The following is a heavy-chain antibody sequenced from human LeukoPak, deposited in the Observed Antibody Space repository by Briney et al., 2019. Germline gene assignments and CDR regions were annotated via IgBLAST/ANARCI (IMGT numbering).Heavy chain of an antibody. CDR3: ARAIYDSSGYPFDH. D-gene: IGHD3-22*01. CDR1: GGSISSGGYY. J-gene: IGHJ4*02. Sequence: SSQTLSLTCTVSGGSISSGGYYWSWIRQHPGKGLEWIGYIYYSGSTYYNPSLKSRVTISVDTSKNQFSLKLSSVTAADTAVYYCARAIYDSSGYPFDHWGQGTLVTVSS. CDR2: IYYSGST. V-gene: IGHV4-31*03.